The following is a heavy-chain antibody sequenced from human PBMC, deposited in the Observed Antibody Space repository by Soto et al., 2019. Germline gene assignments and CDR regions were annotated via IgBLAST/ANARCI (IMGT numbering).Heavy chain of an antibody. CDR2: ISGSGGST. J-gene: IGHJ6*03. CDR1: GFTFSSYA. D-gene: IGHD7-27*01. CDR3: AKGTLTGVYYYYYMDV. V-gene: IGHV3-23*01. Sequence: GGSLRLSCAASGFTFSSYAMSWVRQAPGKGLEWVSAISGSGGSTYYADSVKGRFTISRDNSKNTLYLQMNSLRAEDTAVYYCAKGTLTGVYYYYYMDVWGKGTTVTVS.